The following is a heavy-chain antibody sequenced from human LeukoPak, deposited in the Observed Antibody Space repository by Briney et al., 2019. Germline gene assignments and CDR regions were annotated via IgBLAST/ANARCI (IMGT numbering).Heavy chain of an antibody. D-gene: IGHD3-22*01. CDR1: GYTFTNND. CDR3: ARTRYYYDSSGHSVVGMDV. V-gene: IGHV1-8*01. Sequence: GASVKVSCKASGYTFTNNDINWVRQATGQGLEWMGWINTNNGHAGYAQKLQGRVTITRDTSASTAYMELSSLRSEDTAVYYCARTRYYYDSSGHSVVGMDVWGQGTTVTVSS. J-gene: IGHJ6*02. CDR2: INTNNGHA.